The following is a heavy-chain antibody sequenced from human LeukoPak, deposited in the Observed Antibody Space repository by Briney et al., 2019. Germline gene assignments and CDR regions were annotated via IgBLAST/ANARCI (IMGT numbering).Heavy chain of an antibody. CDR2: INPNSGGT. CDR1: GYTFTGYY. D-gene: IGHD3-10*01. V-gene: IGHV1-2*02. Sequence: ASVKVSCKTSGYTFTGYYIHWVRQAPGQGLEWMGWINPNSGGTNYAQKFQGRVTMTTDTSTSTAYMELRSLRSDDTAVYYCARVGGLWFGEAAYYYYYMDVWGKGTTVTISS. CDR3: ARVGGLWFGEAAYYYYYMDV. J-gene: IGHJ6*03.